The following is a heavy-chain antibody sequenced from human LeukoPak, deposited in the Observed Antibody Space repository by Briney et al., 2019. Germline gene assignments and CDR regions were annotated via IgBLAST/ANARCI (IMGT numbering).Heavy chain of an antibody. CDR1: GFTFDDYA. D-gene: IGHD1-26*01. CDR3: AKDIRMGVGANSFDI. Sequence: PGRSLRLSCAASGFTFDDYAMHWVRQAPGKGLEWVSGISWNSGSIGYADSVKGRFTISRDNAKNSLYLQMNSLRAEDTALYYCAKDIRMGVGANSFDIWGQGTMVTVSS. V-gene: IGHV3-9*01. J-gene: IGHJ3*02. CDR2: ISWNSGSI.